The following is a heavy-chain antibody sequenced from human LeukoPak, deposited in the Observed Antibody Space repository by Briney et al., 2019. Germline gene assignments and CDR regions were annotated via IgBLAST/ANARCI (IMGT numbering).Heavy chain of an antibody. CDR2: IYYSGST. Sequence: KPSETLSLTFTVSGDSISSSSYYWVWIRQPPGKGLEGVGSIYYSGSTYYNPSLNSRVTISVDTSKNQFSLQLSSVTAADTAVYYCAFPSPSGWPYYFDYWGQGTLVTVSS. J-gene: IGHJ4*02. V-gene: IGHV4-39*01. CDR3: AFPSPSGWPYYFDY. CDR1: GDSISSSSYY. D-gene: IGHD6-19*01.